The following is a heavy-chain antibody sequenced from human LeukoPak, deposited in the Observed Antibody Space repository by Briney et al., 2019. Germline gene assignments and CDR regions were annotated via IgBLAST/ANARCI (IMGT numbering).Heavy chain of an antibody. CDR2: INYSGST. Sequence: SETLSLTCTVSGGSISSYYWSWIRQPPGKGLEWIGYINYSGSTNYNPSLKSRVTISLDTSKNQFSLKLSSVTAADTAVYYCAKLGYCSSPSCYNEGGWFDPWGQGTLVTVSS. V-gene: IGHV4-59*01. J-gene: IGHJ5*02. CDR3: AKLGYCSSPSCYNEGGWFDP. CDR1: GGSISSYY. D-gene: IGHD2-2*02.